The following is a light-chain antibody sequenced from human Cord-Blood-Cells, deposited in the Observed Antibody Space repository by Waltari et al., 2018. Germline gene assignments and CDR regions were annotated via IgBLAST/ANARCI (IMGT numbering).Light chain of an antibody. J-gene: IGLJ2*01. CDR3: QSYDSSLSGSV. Sequence: QSVLTQPPSVSGAPGPRVTISCTGRSPNIGAGYDGHWYQQLPGTAPKLLIYGNSNRPSGVPDRFSGSKSGTSASLAITGLQAEDEADYYCQSYDSSLSGSVFGGGTKLTVL. V-gene: IGLV1-40*01. CDR2: GNS. CDR1: SPNIGAGYD.